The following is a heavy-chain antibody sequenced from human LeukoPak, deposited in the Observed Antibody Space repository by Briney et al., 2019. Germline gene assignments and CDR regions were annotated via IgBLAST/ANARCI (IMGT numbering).Heavy chain of an antibody. CDR1: GYTFTHHG. J-gene: IGHJ2*01. V-gene: IGHV1-18*01. D-gene: IGHD6-19*01. Sequence: GASVKVSCKASGYTFTHHGIAWIRQAPGQGLEWLGWISCYNGDTIYAQKFQGRVTLTTKKSTSTVYMELRSLTSDDTAVYYCARDPSNASGWYQYFDAWGRGTLVGVSS. CDR2: ISCYNGDT. CDR3: ARDPSNASGWYQYFDA.